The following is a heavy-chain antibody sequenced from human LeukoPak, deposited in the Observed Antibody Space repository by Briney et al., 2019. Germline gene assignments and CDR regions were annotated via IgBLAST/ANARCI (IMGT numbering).Heavy chain of an antibody. CDR2: LNPNSGDT. J-gene: IGHJ4*02. D-gene: IGHD5-24*01. CDR3: ARGRNIEMTTMSGGSDY. V-gene: IGHV1-2*02. CDR1: GYTFTDYY. Sequence: GAPVKVSCKASGYTFTDYYMHWVRQAPGQGLEWMGWLNPNSGDTDYAQKFQGRVSMTRDTSISTAYMDLSDLRSDDTAVYYCARGRNIEMTTMSGGSDYWGQGTLVTVSS.